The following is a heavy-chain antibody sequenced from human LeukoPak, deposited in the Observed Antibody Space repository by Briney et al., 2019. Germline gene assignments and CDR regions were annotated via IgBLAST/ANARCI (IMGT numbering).Heavy chain of an antibody. CDR3: ARQFSVAAAWARLFFDY. V-gene: IGHV4-39*01. CDR1: GGSISSSSYY. D-gene: IGHD2-15*01. Sequence: SETLSLTCTVSGGSISSSSYYWGWIRQPPGKGLEWIGSIYYSGSTYYNPSLKSRVTISVDTSKNQFSLKLSSVTAADTAAYYCARQFSVAAAWARLFFDYWGQGTLVTVSS. CDR2: IYYSGST. J-gene: IGHJ4*02.